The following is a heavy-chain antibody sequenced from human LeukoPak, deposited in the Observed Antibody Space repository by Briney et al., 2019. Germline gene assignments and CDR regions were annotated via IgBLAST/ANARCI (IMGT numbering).Heavy chain of an antibody. D-gene: IGHD2-15*01. CDR3: ARDADLGYCSGGSCYLYYYGMDV. CDR2: IYYSGST. Sequence: SETLSLTCTVSGGSISSGDYYWSWIRQPPGKGLEWIGYIYYSGSTYYNPSLKSRVTISVDTSKNQFSLKLSSVTAADTAVYYCARDADLGYCSGGSCYLYYYGMDVWGQGTTVTVSS. V-gene: IGHV4-30-4*01. CDR1: GGSISSGDYY. J-gene: IGHJ6*02.